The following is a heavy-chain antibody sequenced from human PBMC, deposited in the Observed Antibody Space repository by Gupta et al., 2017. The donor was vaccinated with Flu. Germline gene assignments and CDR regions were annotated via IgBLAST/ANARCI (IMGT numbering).Heavy chain of an antibody. J-gene: IGHJ6*02. CDR3: ARDGEAVADYYYYGMDV. V-gene: IGHV1-18*01. D-gene: IGHD6-19*01. Sequence: QVQLVQSGAEVKKPGASVKVSCKASGYTFTSYGISWVRQAPGQGLEWMGWISAYNGNTNYAQKLQGRVTMTTDTSTSTAYMELRSLRSEDTAVYYCARDGEAVADYYYYGMDVWGQGTTVTVSS. CDR1: GYTFTSYG. CDR2: ISAYNGNT.